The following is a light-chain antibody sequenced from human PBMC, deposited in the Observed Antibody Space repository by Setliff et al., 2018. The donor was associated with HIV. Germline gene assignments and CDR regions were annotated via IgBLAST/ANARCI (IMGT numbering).Light chain of an antibody. V-gene: IGLV2-18*02. CDR3: SSYTSSSAYV. J-gene: IGLJ1*01. Sequence: QSALTQPPSLSGSPGQSVTISCTGTTSDVGIYNRVSWYQQPPGTDPKLMIYEVSNRPSGVPDRFSGSKSGNTASLTIPGLQAEDEADYYCSSYTSSSAYVFGTGTKV. CDR1: TSDVGIYNR. CDR2: EVS.